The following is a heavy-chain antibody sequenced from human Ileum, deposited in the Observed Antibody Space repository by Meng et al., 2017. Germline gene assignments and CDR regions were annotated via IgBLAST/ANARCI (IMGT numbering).Heavy chain of an antibody. CDR2: INHSGST. J-gene: IGHJ4*02. D-gene: IGHD3-16*01. V-gene: IGHV4-34*01. CDR3: ARGGGRYGPDFDY. Sequence: VQLQQWGEGMLKPSGTRAPTCACYGGSFSGYYWSWIRQPPGKGLEWIGEINHSGSTNYTPSLKSRVTISVDTSKNQFSLKLSSVTAADTAVYYCARGGGRYGPDFDYWGQGTLVTVSS. CDR1: GGSFSGYY.